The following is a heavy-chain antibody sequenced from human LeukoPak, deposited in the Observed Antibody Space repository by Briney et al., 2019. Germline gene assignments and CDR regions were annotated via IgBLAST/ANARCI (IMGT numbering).Heavy chain of an antibody. CDR2: ISYDGSNK. Sequence: PGGSLRLSCATSGFTFSSYVMHWVRQAPGKGLEWVAVISYDGSNKYYADSVKGRFTISRDNSKNTLYLQMNSLRAEDTAVYYCAKELAGYSSSWYHSGSSNWGQGTLVTVSS. CDR1: GFTFSSYV. D-gene: IGHD6-13*01. V-gene: IGHV3-30*18. CDR3: AKELAGYSSSWYHSGSSN. J-gene: IGHJ4*02.